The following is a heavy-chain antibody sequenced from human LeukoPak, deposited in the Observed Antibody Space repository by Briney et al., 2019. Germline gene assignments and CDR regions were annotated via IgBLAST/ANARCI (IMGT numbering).Heavy chain of an antibody. V-gene: IGHV3-43D*03. Sequence: GGSLRLSCAASGFTFDDYAMHWVRQAPGKGLEWVSLISWDGGSTYYADSVKGRFTISRDNSKNSLYLQMNSLRAEDTALYYCAKGAQDRLYYYYYMDVWGRGTTVTVSS. J-gene: IGHJ6*03. CDR1: GFTFDDYA. CDR2: ISWDGGST. CDR3: AKGAQDRLYYYYYMDV.